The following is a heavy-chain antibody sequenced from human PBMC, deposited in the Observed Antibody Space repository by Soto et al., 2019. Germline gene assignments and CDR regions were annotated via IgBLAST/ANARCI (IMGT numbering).Heavy chain of an antibody. J-gene: IGHJ5*02. D-gene: IGHD6-6*01. V-gene: IGHV4-34*01. CDR2: INHGGST. CDR3: ARALLYSSSGNWFDP. Sequence: PSETLSLTCAVYGGSFSGYYWSWIRQPPGKGLEWIGEINHGGSTNYNPSLKSRVTISVDTSKNQFSLKLSSVTAADTAVYYCARALLYSSSGNWFDPWGQGTLVTVSS. CDR1: GGSFSGYY.